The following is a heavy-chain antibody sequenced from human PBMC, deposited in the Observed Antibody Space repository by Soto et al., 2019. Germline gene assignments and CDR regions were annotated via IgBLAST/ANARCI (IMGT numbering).Heavy chain of an antibody. CDR1: GFTVSSNY. CDR3: ARDSHALDSSGSLTYYGMDV. J-gene: IGHJ6*02. CDR2: IYSGGST. V-gene: IGHV3-53*01. D-gene: IGHD3-22*01. Sequence: GGSLRLSCAASGFTVSSNYMSWVRQAPGKGLEWVSVIYSGGSTYYADSVKGRFTISRDNSKNTLYLQMNSLRAEDTAVYYCARDSHALDSSGSLTYYGMDVWGQGTTVTVSS.